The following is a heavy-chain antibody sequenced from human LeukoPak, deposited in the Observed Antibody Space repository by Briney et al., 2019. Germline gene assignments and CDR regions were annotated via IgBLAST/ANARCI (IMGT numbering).Heavy chain of an antibody. J-gene: IGHJ4*02. Sequence: PSQTLSLTCTVSGGSISSGGYYWSWIRQHPGKGLDWIGYIYYSGSTYYNPSLKSRVTISVDTSKNQFSLKLSSVTAADTAVYYCARGDTMVRGVITTFDCWGQGTLVTVSS. CDR2: IYYSGST. V-gene: IGHV4-31*03. CDR3: ARGDTMVRGVITTFDC. CDR1: GGSISSGGYY. D-gene: IGHD3-10*01.